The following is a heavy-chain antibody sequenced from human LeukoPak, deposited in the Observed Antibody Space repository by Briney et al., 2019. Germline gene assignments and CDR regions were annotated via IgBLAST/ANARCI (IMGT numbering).Heavy chain of an antibody. CDR2: IYYSGNT. CDR1: NFSISTGYY. Sequence: SETLSLTCTVSNFSISTGYYWGWIRQPPGKGLEWIGSIYYSGNTYYNPSLKSRVTISVDTSKSQFSLKLNSVTAADTATYYCARGRVTTGNFDYWGRGALVTVSP. D-gene: IGHD4-17*01. CDR3: ARGRVTTGNFDY. V-gene: IGHV4-38-2*02. J-gene: IGHJ4*02.